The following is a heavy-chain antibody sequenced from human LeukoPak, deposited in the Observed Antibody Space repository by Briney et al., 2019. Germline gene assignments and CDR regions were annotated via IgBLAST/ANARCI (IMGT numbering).Heavy chain of an antibody. CDR2: IYYSGST. CDR3: AREVRDPSYYYYMDV. CDR1: GGSISSYY. Sequence: SETLSLTCTVSGGSISSYYWSWIRQPPGKGLEWIGYIYYSGSTNYNPSLKSRVTISVDTSKNQFSLKLSSVTAADTAVYYCAREVRDPSYYYYMDVWGKGTTVSVSS. V-gene: IGHV4-59*01. J-gene: IGHJ6*03. D-gene: IGHD3-22*01.